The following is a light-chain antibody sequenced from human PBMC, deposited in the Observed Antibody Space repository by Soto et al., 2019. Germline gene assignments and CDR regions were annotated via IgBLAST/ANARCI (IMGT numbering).Light chain of an antibody. V-gene: IGLV2-14*01. CDR3: SSYTRSSTSYV. CDR2: EVS. Sequence: QSALTQPPSASGSPGQSVTISCTGTSSDVGDNYVSWYQQHPGKAPKLMIYEVSNRPSRVSNRFSGSKSGNTASLTISGLQAEDEADYYCSSYTRSSTSYVFGTGTKVTVL. CDR1: SSDVGDNY. J-gene: IGLJ1*01.